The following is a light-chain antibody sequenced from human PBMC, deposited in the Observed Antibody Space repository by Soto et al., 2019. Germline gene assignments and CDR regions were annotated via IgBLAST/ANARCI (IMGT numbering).Light chain of an antibody. CDR1: ASDIGTNT. CDR2: SND. Sequence: QSVLTQPPSASGTPGQRVSISCSGRASDIGTNTVNWYQQFPGTAPKLLLHSNDQRPSGVPDRSSGSKSGTSASLAISGLQSEDEADYYCVAWDGSLNGYVFGTGTKLTVL. J-gene: IGLJ1*01. V-gene: IGLV1-44*01. CDR3: VAWDGSLNGYV.